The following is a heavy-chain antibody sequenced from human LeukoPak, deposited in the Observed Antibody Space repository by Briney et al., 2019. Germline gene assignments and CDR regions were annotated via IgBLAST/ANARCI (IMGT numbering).Heavy chain of an antibody. D-gene: IGHD5-18*01. CDR1: GFTFSSYA. CDR2: ISGSGGST. CDR3: AKDTTWIQLWLN. Sequence: GGSLRLSCAASGFTFSSYAMSWVRQAPGKGLEWVSAISGSGGSTYYADSVKGRFTISRGNSKNTLYLQMNSLRAEDTAVYYCAKDTTWIQLWLNWGQGTLVTVSS. J-gene: IGHJ4*02. V-gene: IGHV3-23*01.